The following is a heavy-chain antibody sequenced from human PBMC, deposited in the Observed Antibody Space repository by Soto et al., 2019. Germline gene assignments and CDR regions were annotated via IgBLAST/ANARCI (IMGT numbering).Heavy chain of an antibody. D-gene: IGHD6-25*01. CDR3: ARFFVGTGGSSGWPWTFHY. Sequence: EVQLLESGGGLVQPGRSLRLSCAASGFTFSSYAMSWVRQAPGKGQEWVSAISGSGGTTYYAASVKGLFTISRDNSKNPLFLQMNSLRAEDTAVYYCARFFVGTGGSSGWPWTFHYWGQGTLVTVSS. J-gene: IGHJ4*02. CDR1: GFTFSSYA. CDR2: ISGSGGTT. V-gene: IGHV3-23*01.